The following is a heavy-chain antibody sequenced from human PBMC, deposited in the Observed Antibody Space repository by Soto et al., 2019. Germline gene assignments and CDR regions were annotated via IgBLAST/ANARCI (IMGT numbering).Heavy chain of an antibody. CDR3: VKSWGTCYGEFDY. Sequence: PGGSQRLSCVASGFTFSSYGMHWVRQAPGKGLEWVAVISNDGSNKYYADSVKGRFTISRDNSKNTLFLQMNSLRVEDTAVYYCVKSWGTCYGEFDYWGEGTLVTVS. V-gene: IGHV3-30*18. CDR2: ISNDGSNK. CDR1: GFTFSSYG. D-gene: IGHD2-15*01. J-gene: IGHJ4*02.